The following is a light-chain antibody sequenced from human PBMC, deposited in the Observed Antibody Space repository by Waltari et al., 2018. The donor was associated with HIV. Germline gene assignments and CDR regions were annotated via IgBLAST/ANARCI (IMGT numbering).Light chain of an antibody. CDR1: QGIRTD. CDR2: DAS. J-gene: IGKJ1*01. CDR3: LQYNSYPWT. V-gene: IGKV1-17*01. Sequence: QVTQSPSSLSASVGDTVTITCRASQGIRTDVGWFQQKPGKAPKRLIYDASNLQTGVPSRFSGSGYGRDFTLTIRSLQPEDFANYYCLQYNSYPWTFGQGTKVEIK.